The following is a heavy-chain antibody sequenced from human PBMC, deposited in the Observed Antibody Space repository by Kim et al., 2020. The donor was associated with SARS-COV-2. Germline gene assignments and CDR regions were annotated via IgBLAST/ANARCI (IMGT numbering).Heavy chain of an antibody. V-gene: IGHV3-30*18. J-gene: IGHJ4*02. CDR1: GVTFNTYG. CDR2: ISYDGSNK. D-gene: IGHD1-26*01. CDR3: AKSFSGSYFGYDY. Sequence: GGSLRLSCAASGVTFNTYGMHWVRQAPGKGLEWVAVISYDGSNKYYADSVKGRFTISRDNSKNTLYLQMNSLRIEDTAVYYCAKSFSGSYFGYDYWGQGTLLTVSS.